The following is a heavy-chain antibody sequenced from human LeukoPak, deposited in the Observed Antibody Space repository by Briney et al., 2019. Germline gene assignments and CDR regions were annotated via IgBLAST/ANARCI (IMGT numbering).Heavy chain of an antibody. D-gene: IGHD3-3*02. J-gene: IGHJ2*01. CDR1: GFTVSANY. Sequence: GGSLRLSCAASGFTVSANYMNWVRQAPGKGLEWVSILYSGSSTYYADSVEGRFIVSRDSSKNTLSLQMNDLRAEDTAVYYCARVGDHFHWYLDLWGRGTLVTVSS. CDR3: ARVGDHFHWYLDL. V-gene: IGHV3-53*01. CDR2: LYSGSST.